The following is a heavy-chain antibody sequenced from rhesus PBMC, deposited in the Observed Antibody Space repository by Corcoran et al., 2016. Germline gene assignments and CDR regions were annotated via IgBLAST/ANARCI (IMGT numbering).Heavy chain of an antibody. CDR1: GCYVSRSYW. Sequence: QVQLQESGPGLVKPSETLSITCAVSGCYVSRSYWWTWGRPRPGIGPEGIGYISGPSDNIAYHPAPESRVTLSTEPPKNQLSLTVTSVAAADTAVYFCARHRGHCSGGVCLWHFDIWGPGTPIIISS. CDR2: ISGPSDNI. CDR3: ARHRGHCSGGVCLWHFDI. J-gene: IGHJ2*01. V-gene: IGHV4-65*01. D-gene: IGHD2-8*01.